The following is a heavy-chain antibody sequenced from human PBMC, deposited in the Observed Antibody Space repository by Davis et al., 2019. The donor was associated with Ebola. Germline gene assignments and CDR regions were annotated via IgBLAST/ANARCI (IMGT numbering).Heavy chain of an antibody. D-gene: IGHD1-26*01. V-gene: IGHV3-11*04. CDR1: GFTFSDYY. CDR3: ATASRDVGNSYYGMDV. J-gene: IGHJ6*04. CDR2: ISSSGSTI. Sequence: PGGSLRLSCAASGFTFSDYYMSWIRQAPGKGLEWVSYISSSGSTIYYADSVKGRFTISRDNAKNSLFLQMNSLRDDDTAVYYCATASRDVGNSYYGMDVWGKGTTVTVSS.